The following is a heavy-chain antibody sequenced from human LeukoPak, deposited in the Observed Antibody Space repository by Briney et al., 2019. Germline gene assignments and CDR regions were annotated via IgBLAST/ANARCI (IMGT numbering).Heavy chain of an antibody. J-gene: IGHJ4*02. CDR3: ARDGLPLLSAVAGIGGYFDY. Sequence: PGGSLRLSCAASGFTFSSYAMHWVRQAPGKGLEWVAVISYDGSNKYYADSVKGRFTISRDNSKNTLYLQMNSLRAEDTAVYYCARDGLPLLSAVAGIGGYFDYWGQGTLVTVSS. CDR1: GFTFSSYA. D-gene: IGHD6-19*01. CDR2: ISYDGSNK. V-gene: IGHV3-30*04.